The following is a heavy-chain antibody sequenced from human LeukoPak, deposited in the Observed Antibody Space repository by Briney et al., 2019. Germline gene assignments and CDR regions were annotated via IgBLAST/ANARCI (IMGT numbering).Heavy chain of an antibody. CDR3: ARGGATVATFRFDY. J-gene: IGHJ4*02. CDR1: GGTFSSYA. V-gene: IGHV1-69*05. CDR2: IIPIFGTA. Sequence: GASVKASCKASGGTFSSYAISWVRQAPGQGLEWMGGIIPIFGTANYAQKFQGRVTITTDESTSTAYMELSSLRSEDTAVYYCARGGATVATFRFDYWGQGTLVTVSS. D-gene: IGHD4-11*01.